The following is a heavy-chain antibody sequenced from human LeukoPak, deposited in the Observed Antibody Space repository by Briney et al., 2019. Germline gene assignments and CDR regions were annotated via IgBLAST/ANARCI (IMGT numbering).Heavy chain of an antibody. D-gene: IGHD2-21*02. V-gene: IGHV4-30-2*01. Sequence: PSETLSLTCAVSGGSISSGGYSWSWIRQPPGKGLEWIGYIYHSGSTYYNPSLKSRVTISVDRSKNQFSLKLSSVTAADTAVYYCARDFCGGDCSWGWFDPWGQGTLVTVSS. CDR2: IYHSGST. CDR3: ARDFCGGDCSWGWFDP. J-gene: IGHJ5*02. CDR1: GGSISSGGYS.